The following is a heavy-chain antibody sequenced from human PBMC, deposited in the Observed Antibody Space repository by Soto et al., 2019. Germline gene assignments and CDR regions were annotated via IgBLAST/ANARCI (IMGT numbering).Heavy chain of an antibody. J-gene: IGHJ4*02. CDR2: ISYDGGDK. CDR3: AKDGDIAAAGYFFDY. CDR1: GFTFSRYG. V-gene: IGHV3-30*18. D-gene: IGHD6-13*01. Sequence: QVQLVESGGGVVQPGRSLRLSCAASGFTFSRYGMHWVRKAPGKGLEWVAVISYDGGDKYHADSVKGRFTISRDNPKNTVHLQMDSLRAEDTAVYYCAKDGDIAAAGYFFDYWGRGILVTVSS.